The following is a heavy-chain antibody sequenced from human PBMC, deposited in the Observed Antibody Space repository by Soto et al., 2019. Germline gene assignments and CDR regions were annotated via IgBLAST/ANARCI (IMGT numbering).Heavy chain of an antibody. Sequence: GGSLRLSCAASGFTFSSYGMHWVRQAPGKGLEWVAVISYDGSNKYYADSVKGRFTISRDNSKNTPYLQMNSLRAEDTAVYYCAKAAYYDFWSGFPELLPHYYHKSMDVWGTGTTVTGFS. V-gene: IGHV3-30*18. D-gene: IGHD3-3*01. J-gene: IGHJ6*03. CDR3: AKAAYYDFWSGFPELLPHYYHKSMDV. CDR1: GFTFSSYG. CDR2: ISYDGSNK.